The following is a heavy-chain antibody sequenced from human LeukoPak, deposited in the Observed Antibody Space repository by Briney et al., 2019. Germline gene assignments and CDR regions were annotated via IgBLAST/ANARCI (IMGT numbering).Heavy chain of an antibody. CDR3: ARDAPSRLGGYVGDYYFDY. J-gene: IGHJ4*02. D-gene: IGHD5-12*01. CDR1: GYTFTSYY. Sequence: ASVKVPCKASGYTFTSYYMHWVRQAPGQGLEWMGIINPSGGSTSYAQKFQGRVTMTRDTSTSTVYMELSSLRSEDTAVYYCARDAPSRLGGYVGDYYFDYWGQGTLVTVSS. V-gene: IGHV1-46*03. CDR2: INPSGGST.